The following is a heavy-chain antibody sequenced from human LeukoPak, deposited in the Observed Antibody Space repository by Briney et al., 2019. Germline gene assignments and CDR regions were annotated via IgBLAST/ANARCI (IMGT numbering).Heavy chain of an antibody. V-gene: IGHV3-23*01. J-gene: IGHJ5*01. Sequence: GGSLRLSCVASGFSFGNYAMSWVRQAPGKGLQWVSQISGTGGATWYAGFARDRFTISRDNSKKTLYLQMSGLRVKDTAMYYCVKDPRDTYGTNWFVSWGQGPLLIVSS. CDR3: VKDPRDTYGTNWFVS. CDR1: GFSFGNYA. CDR2: ISGTGGAT. D-gene: IGHD2-21*01.